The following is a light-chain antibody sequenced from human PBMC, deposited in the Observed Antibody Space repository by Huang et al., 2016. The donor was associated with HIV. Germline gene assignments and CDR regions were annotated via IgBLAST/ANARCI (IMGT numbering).Light chain of an antibody. V-gene: IGKV3-20*01. CDR3: QQYGGSPYT. CDR1: HDVSRNY. Sequence: ELVLTQSPGTLSLSVGERATFSCRASHDVSRNYLAWYQQKPDQAPRLLIYGTSTRATDIPDRFSGSGSGTDFTLTISGLEPEDFAVYFCQQYGGSPYTFGQGTKLEIK. J-gene: IGKJ2*01. CDR2: GTS.